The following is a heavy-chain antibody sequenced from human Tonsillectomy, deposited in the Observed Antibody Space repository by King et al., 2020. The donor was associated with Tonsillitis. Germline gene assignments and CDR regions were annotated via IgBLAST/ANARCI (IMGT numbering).Heavy chain of an antibody. CDR3: ARGALTISGSLVVAFES. V-gene: IGHV1-69*12. D-gene: IGHD3-3*01. CDR1: GGSFSSYP. J-gene: IGHJ5*01. Sequence: LQLVQSGAEMKKPGSSVKVSCKASGGSFSSYPISWVRQAPGQGLEWMGGIGPLIGTANYPQKFQDRVTITADESASTVYMELRGLTSEDTAVYYCARGALTISGSLVVAFESWGQG. CDR2: IGPLIGTA.